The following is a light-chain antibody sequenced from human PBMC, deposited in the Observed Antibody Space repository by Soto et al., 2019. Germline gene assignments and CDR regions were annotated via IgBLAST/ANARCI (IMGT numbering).Light chain of an antibody. V-gene: IGLV3-1*01. CDR1: KLGDKY. CDR3: QAWDSSTVV. Sequence: SYELTQAPSVSVSPGQTASITCSGDKLGDKYVCWYQQKPGQSPVLVIYQDSKRPSGIPERFSGSNSGNTATLTIRGTQAMDEADYYCQAWDSSTVVFGGGTKVTVL. J-gene: IGLJ2*01. CDR2: QDS.